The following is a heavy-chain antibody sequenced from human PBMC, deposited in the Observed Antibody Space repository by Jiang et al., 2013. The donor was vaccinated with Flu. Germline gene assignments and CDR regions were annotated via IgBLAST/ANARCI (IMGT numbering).Heavy chain of an antibody. CDR3: ASQWNGDYLGAVDT. Sequence: SGAEVTKPGASVKISCKASGYTFSNYALHWVRQAPGQRLEWMGWINVGNGNRKYSQNIQGRVTFTSDTSAGTAYMELSSLRYEDTALYYCASQWNGDYLGAVDTWGQGTMVIVS. CDR1: GYTFSNYA. J-gene: IGHJ3*02. CDR2: INVGNGNR. V-gene: IGHV1-3*01. D-gene: IGHD4-17*01.